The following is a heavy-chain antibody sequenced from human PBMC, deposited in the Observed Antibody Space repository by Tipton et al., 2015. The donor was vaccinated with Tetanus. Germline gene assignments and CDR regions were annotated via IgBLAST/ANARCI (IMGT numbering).Heavy chain of an antibody. CDR3: ERAKNILPKKGPFDS. D-gene: IGHD3-3*02. CDR1: GGSVSSGSYY. J-gene: IGHJ4*02. Sequence: TLSLTRTASGGSVSSGSYYWSWVRQPPGKGLEWLAYVYYGGRTNSNYSLNSRITVSQDASKNQFSLKLTSVTAADTAGCYCERAKNILPKKGPFDSWGQGSLVIVSS. CDR2: VYYGGRT. V-gene: IGHV4-61*01.